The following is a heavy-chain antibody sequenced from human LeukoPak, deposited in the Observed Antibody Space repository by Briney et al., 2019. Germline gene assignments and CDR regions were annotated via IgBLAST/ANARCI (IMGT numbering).Heavy chain of an antibody. CDR1: GFTFTSYW. J-gene: IGHJ5*02. CDR2: IKQDGSEK. CDR3: ARRGTIAVPVFWFDP. Sequence: GGSLRLSCVASGFTFTSYWMSWVRQAPGKGLEWVANIKQDGSEKYYLDSLEGRFTISRDNAKNSVYLQINRLRAEDTAVYYCARRGTIAVPVFWFDPWGQGALVIVSS. D-gene: IGHD6-19*01. V-gene: IGHV3-7*01.